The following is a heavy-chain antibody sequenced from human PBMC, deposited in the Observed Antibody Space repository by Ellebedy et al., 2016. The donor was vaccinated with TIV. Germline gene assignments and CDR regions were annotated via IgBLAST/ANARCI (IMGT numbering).Heavy chain of an antibody. CDR2: IYYSGST. V-gene: IGHV4-59*08. CDR1: GGSISSYY. Sequence: SETLSLTCTVSGGSISSYYWSWIRQPPGKGLEWNGYIYYSGSTNYNPSLKSRVTISVDTSKNQFSLKLSSVTAADTAVYYCARLPYYDILTAYTRDYWGQGTLVTVSS. CDR3: ARLPYYDILTAYTRDY. J-gene: IGHJ4*02. D-gene: IGHD3-9*01.